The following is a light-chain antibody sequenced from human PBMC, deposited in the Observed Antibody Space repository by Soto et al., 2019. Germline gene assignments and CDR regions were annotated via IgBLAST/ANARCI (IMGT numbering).Light chain of an antibody. CDR1: QSVSSSY. J-gene: IGKJ2*01. CDR2: GAS. CDR3: QQYGSSPYT. Sequence: IVLTQSPDTLSLSPGERVTLSCRASQSVSSSYLAWYQQKPGQAPRLLIYGASSRATGIPDRFSGSGSGTDFTLTISRLEPEDFAVYYCQQYGSSPYTFGQGTKVDLK. V-gene: IGKV3-20*01.